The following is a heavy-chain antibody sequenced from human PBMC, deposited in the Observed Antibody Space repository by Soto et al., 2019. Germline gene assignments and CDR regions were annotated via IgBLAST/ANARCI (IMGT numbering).Heavy chain of an antibody. Sequence: PSETLSLTCTVSGGSISSYYWSWIRQPPGKGLEWIGYIYYSGSTNYNPSLKSRVTISVDTSKNQFSLKLSSVTAADTAVYYCARFYYDSSGSGIDYWGHGTLVTVS. CDR1: GGSISSYY. D-gene: IGHD3-22*01. V-gene: IGHV4-59*08. CDR3: ARFYYDSSGSGIDY. CDR2: IYYSGST. J-gene: IGHJ4*01.